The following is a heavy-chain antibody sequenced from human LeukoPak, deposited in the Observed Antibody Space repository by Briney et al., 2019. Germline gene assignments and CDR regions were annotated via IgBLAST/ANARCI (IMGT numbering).Heavy chain of an antibody. J-gene: IGHJ5*02. CDR2: TNPNSGNT. D-gene: IGHD3-3*01. Sequence: ASVKVSCKASGYTFTSYDINWVRQATGQGLEWMGWTNPNSGNTDYAQKFQGRVTITTNTSISTAYMELSSLRSEDTAVYYCARGNGRFLEWLFISWGQGTLVTVSS. V-gene: IGHV1-8*03. CDR3: ARGNGRFLEWLFIS. CDR1: GYTFTSYD.